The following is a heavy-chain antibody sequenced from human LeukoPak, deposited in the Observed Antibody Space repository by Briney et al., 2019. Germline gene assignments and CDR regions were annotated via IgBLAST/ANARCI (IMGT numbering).Heavy chain of an antibody. V-gene: IGHV4-31*03. D-gene: IGHD1-1*01. Sequence: KPSETLSLTCTVSGGSVSSGGYYWSWIRQHPGKGLEWIGYIYYSGSTYYNPSLKSRVTISVDTSKNQFSLKLSSVTAADTAVYYCARGTTSRSQNYYYYGMDVWGQGTTVTVSS. CDR2: IYYSGST. J-gene: IGHJ6*02. CDR1: GGSVSSGGYY. CDR3: ARGTTSRSQNYYYYGMDV.